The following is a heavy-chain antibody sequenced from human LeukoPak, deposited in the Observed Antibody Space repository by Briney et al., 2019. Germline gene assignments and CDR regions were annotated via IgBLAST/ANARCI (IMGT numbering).Heavy chain of an antibody. CDR3: AKDVAAAGMGY. V-gene: IGHV3-30*02. J-gene: IGHJ4*02. Sequence: GGSLRLSCAASGFTFTSYGMHWVRQAPGKGLEWVAFIRYDGSNKYYADSVKGRFTISRDNSKTISRDNSKNTLYLQMNSLRAEDTAVYYCAKDVAAAGMGYWGQGTLVTVSS. CDR2: IRYDGSNK. D-gene: IGHD6-13*01. CDR1: GFTFTSYG.